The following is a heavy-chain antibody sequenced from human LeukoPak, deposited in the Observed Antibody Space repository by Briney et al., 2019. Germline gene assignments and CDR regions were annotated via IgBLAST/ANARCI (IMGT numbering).Heavy chain of an antibody. CDR3: ARAAGYNYEGYFDF. J-gene: IGHJ4*02. V-gene: IGHV4-59*01. CDR1: GGSISSYY. CDR2: IYFSGNT. D-gene: IGHD5-24*01. Sequence: ASETLSLTCTVSGGSISSYYCSWIRQPPGKGLEWIGYIYFSGNTYYNPSLKSRVTISVDTSKNQFSLQLSSVTAADTAVYYCARAAGYNYEGYFDFWGQGTLVTVSS.